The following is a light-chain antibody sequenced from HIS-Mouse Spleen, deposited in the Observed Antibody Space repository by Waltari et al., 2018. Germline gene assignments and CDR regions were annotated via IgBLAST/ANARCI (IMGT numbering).Light chain of an antibody. J-gene: IGLJ1*01. Sequence: SYVLTQPPSVSVAPGQTARITCGGHNIGSKSVHWYQQKPGQAPVLVVYDGRDRPSGIPERFSGSNSGNTATLTISRVEAGDEADYYCQVWDSSSEHYVFGTGTKVTVL. CDR1: NIGSKS. CDR2: DGR. CDR3: QVWDSSSEHYV. V-gene: IGLV3-21*02.